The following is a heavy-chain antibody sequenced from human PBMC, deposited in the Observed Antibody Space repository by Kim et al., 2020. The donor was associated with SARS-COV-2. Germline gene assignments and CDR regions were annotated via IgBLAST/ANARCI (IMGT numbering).Heavy chain of an antibody. V-gene: IGHV3-30*04. Sequence: GGSLRLSCAASGFSFSTYAMHWVRQAPGKGLEWVALISYDGSIKYYADSVKGRFTISRDNSNNSNNTLFLQMNSLRAEDTAVYYCARVYGSGTYYFDYWGQGTLVTVSS. CDR3: ARVYGSGTYYFDY. J-gene: IGHJ4*02. CDR2: ISYDGSIK. D-gene: IGHD3-10*01. CDR1: GFSFSTYA.